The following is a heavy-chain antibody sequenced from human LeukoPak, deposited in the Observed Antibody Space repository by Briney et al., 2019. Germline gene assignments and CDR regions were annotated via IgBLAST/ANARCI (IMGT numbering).Heavy chain of an antibody. CDR1: GGSISSYY. CDR2: IYYSGST. Sequence: SETLSLTCTVSGGSISSYYWSWIRQPPGKGREWVGYIYYSGSTNYNPSLKSRVTISVDTSKNQFSLKLSSVTAADTAVYYCAGQDDYYYDSSGYYLDYWGQGTLVTVSS. CDR3: AGQDDYYYDSSGYYLDY. J-gene: IGHJ4*02. V-gene: IGHV4-59*08. D-gene: IGHD3-22*01.